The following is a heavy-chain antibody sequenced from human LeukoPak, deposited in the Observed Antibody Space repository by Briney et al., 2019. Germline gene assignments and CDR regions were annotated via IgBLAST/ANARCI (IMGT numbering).Heavy chain of an antibody. CDR1: GGSISSYY. J-gene: IGHJ4*02. D-gene: IGHD5-12*01. CDR2: IYYSGTTT. CDR3: ARGFDSKSTYFDY. Sequence: SETLSLTCTVSGGSISSYYWSWIRQPPGKGLEWIGYIYYSGTTTNYNPSLRSRVTISVDTSKNQFSLRLTSVTAADTAVYYCARGFDSKSTYFDYWGQGTLVTVSS. V-gene: IGHV4-59*01.